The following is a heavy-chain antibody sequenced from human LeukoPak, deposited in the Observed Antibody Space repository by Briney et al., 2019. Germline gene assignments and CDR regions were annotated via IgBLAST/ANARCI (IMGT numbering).Heavy chain of an antibody. V-gene: IGHV3-49*03. CDR1: GFTFGDYA. Sequence: SGGSLRLSCTASGFTFGDYAMSWFRQAPGEGLEWVGFIRSKAYGGTTEYAASVKGRFTISRDDSKSIAYLQMNSLKTEDTAVYYCTRSKRGRVGYYFDYWGQGTLVTVSS. D-gene: IGHD2-15*01. J-gene: IGHJ4*02. CDR2: IRSKAYGGTT. CDR3: TRSKRGRVGYYFDY.